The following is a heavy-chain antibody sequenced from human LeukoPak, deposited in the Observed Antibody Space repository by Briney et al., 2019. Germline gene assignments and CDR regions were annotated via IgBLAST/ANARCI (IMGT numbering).Heavy chain of an antibody. CDR1: GFTFSSCA. V-gene: IGHV3-23*01. CDR3: AKRPLVALSPTALSFDY. D-gene: IGHD2-2*01. J-gene: IGHJ4*02. Sequence: GGSLRLSCAASGFTFSSCAMSWVRQAPGKGLEWVSAISGSGGHTFYADSVKGRFTISRDNSKNTLYLQLNSLRAEDTALYYCAKRPLVALSPTALSFDYWGQGTLVTVSS. CDR2: ISGSGGHT.